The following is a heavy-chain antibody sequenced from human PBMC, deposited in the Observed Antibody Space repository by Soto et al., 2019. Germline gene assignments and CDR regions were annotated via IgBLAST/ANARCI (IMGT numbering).Heavy chain of an antibody. V-gene: IGHV4-4*07. D-gene: IGHD3-3*01. J-gene: IGHJ5*02. CDR2: IYSSGST. Sequence: SETLSLTCTVTGGAISGYYWTWIRQSDGEGLEWIGRIYSSGSTNYNPSLKSRATISLDTSMNYFSLRLSSVTAADTAVYYCARGQRFSDWFDPWGQGTLVTVSS. CDR3: ARGQRFSDWFDP. CDR1: GGAISGYY.